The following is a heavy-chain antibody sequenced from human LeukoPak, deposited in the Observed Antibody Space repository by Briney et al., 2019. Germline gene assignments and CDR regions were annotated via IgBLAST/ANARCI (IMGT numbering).Heavy chain of an antibody. CDR2: IIPIFGTA. D-gene: IGHD6-13*01. J-gene: IGHJ4*02. CDR3: ARDRKSYSSSWYSDFDY. CDR1: GGTFSSYA. V-gene: IGHV1-69*05. Sequence: SVKVSCKASGGTFSSYAISWVRQAPGQGLEWMGGIIPIFGTANYAQKFQGRVTITTDESTSTAYMELNSLRAEDTAVYYCARDRKSYSSSWYSDFDYWGQGTLVTVSS.